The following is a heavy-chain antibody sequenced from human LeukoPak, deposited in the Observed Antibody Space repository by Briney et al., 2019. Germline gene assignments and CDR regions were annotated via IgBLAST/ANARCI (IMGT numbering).Heavy chain of an antibody. Sequence: PSETLSLTCTVSGDSISSYYWSWIRLPPGKGLEWIGCIYYSGNTNYNPSLKSRVTISIDTSKNQFSLKLSSVTAADTAVYYCARDYAFDIWGQGALVTLSS. CDR3: ARDYAFDI. CDR1: GDSISSYY. V-gene: IGHV4-59*01. CDR2: IYYSGNT. J-gene: IGHJ3*02.